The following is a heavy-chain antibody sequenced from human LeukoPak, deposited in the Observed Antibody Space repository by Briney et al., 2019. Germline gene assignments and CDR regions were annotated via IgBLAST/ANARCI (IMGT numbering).Heavy chain of an antibody. CDR2: ISYDGSNE. Sequence: PGGSLRLSCAASGFTFSSYAMHWVRQAPGKGLEWVAVISYDGSNEYYADSVKGRFTISRDNSKNTLYLQMNSLRAEDTAVYYCARVRKSRGYYYYGMDVWGQGTTVTVSS. CDR1: GFTFSSYA. J-gene: IGHJ6*02. V-gene: IGHV3-30-3*01. CDR3: ARVRKSRGYYYYGMDV. D-gene: IGHD3-10*01.